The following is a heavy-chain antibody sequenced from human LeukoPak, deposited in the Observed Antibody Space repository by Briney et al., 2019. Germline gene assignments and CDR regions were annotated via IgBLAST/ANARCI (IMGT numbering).Heavy chain of an antibody. J-gene: IGHJ6*02. CDR3: AKATPIQGLYYYYGIDV. CDR1: GFTFSSYG. D-gene: IGHD6-25*01. Sequence: GGSLRLSCAASGFTFSSYGMYWVRQAPGKGLEWVAVIWYDGSNKYYADSVKGRFTISRDNSKNTLYLQMNSLRADDAAVYYCAKATPIQGLYYYYGIDVWGQGTTVTVSS. V-gene: IGHV3-30*02. CDR2: IWYDGSNK.